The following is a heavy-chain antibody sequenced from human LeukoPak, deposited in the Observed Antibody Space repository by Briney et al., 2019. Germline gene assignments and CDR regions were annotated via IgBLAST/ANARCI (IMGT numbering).Heavy chain of an antibody. CDR1: GFTFSDYY. J-gene: IGHJ5*02. V-gene: IGHV3-11*01. D-gene: IGHD3-10*01. Sequence: GGSLRLSCAASGFTFSDYYMSWIRQAPGKGLEWVSYISSSGSTIYYADSVKGRFTISRDNAKNSLYLQVNSLRAEDTAVYYCARASSQYYYGSGKNNWFDPWGQGTLVTVSS. CDR3: ARASSQYYYGSGKNNWFDP. CDR2: ISSSGSTI.